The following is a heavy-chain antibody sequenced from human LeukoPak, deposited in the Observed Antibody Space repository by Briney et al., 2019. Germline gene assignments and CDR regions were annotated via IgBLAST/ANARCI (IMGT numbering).Heavy chain of an antibody. D-gene: IGHD2-15*01. CDR2: IYYSGST. V-gene: IGHV4-39*01. CDR3: ASLVVVATTPHLGP. CDR1: GGSISGSSFY. Sequence: PSETLSLTCTVSGGSISGSSFYWGWIRQPPGKGLEWIGIIYYSGSTYYNPSLKSRVTISVDTSKNQFSLKLNSVTAADTAVYYCASLVVVATTPHLGPWGQGTLVTVSS. J-gene: IGHJ5*02.